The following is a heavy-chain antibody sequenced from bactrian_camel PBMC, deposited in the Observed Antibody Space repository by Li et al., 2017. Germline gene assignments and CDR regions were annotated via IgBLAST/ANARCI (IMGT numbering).Heavy chain of an antibody. V-gene: IGHV3S53*01. CDR1: GYKSYY. J-gene: IGHJ4*01. Sequence: HVQLVESGGGSVQAGGSLKLSCVVSGYKSYYMAWFRQAPGNEREAVASLASDGSSIYANSLKGRFSISKDNARNWLDLQMDSLEPGDTARYYCAADRRRHGPPSLRPGDYSVWGQGTQVTVS. CDR3: AADRRRHGPPSLRPGDYSV. CDR2: LASDGSS. D-gene: IGHD2*01.